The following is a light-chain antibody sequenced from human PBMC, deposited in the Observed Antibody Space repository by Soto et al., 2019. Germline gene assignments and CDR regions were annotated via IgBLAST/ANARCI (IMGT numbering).Light chain of an antibody. CDR3: QSYDTSLSGWV. V-gene: IGLV1-40*01. CDR2: RNS. CDR1: SSNIGAGYD. Sequence: QSVLTQPPSVSGAPGQRVTISCTGSSSNIGAGYDVHWYQQLPGTAPKLLIYRNSNRPSGVPDRFSGSKFGTSASLAITGLQAEDEADYSCQSYDTSLSGWVFGGGTKVTVL. J-gene: IGLJ3*02.